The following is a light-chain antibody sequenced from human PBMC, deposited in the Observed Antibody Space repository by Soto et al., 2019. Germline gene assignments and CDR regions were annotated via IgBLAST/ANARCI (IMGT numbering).Light chain of an antibody. Sequence: QSALTQPPSASGSPGQSVTISCTGTSSDVGGYNYVSWYQQHPGKAPKLMIYEVSKWPSGVPDLFSGFKSGNTASLTVSGFQAEDEADYYCSSYAGSHNVVFGGGTKLTVL. CDR3: SSYAGSHNVV. J-gene: IGLJ2*01. CDR2: EVS. CDR1: SSDVGGYNY. V-gene: IGLV2-8*01.